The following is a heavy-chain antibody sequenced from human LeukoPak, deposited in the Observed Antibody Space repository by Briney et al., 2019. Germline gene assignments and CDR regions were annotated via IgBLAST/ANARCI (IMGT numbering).Heavy chain of an antibody. D-gene: IGHD4-17*01. J-gene: IGHJ4*02. V-gene: IGHV3-23*01. CDR3: AKGVSLDDYGDYIDY. CDR1: GFTFSSYA. CDR2: ISGSGGST. Sequence: GGSLRLSCAASGFTFSSYAMSWVRQAPGKGLEWVSAISGSGGSTYYADSVKGRFTISRDNSKNTLYLQMNSLRAEDTAVYYCAKGVSLDDYGDYIDYWGQGTLVTVSS.